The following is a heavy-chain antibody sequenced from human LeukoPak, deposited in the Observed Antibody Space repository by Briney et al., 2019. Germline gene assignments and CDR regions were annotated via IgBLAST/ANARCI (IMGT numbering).Heavy chain of an antibody. CDR1: GFTFSSYS. CDR2: ISSSSSYI. J-gene: IGHJ4*02. D-gene: IGHD3-10*01. Sequence: GGSLRLSCAASGFTFSSYSVNWVRQAPGKGLEWVSSISSSSSYIYYADSVKGRFTISRDNAKNSLYLQMNSLRAEDTAVYYCASSSGTDIDFDYWGQGTLVTVSS. V-gene: IGHV3-21*01. CDR3: ASSSGTDIDFDY.